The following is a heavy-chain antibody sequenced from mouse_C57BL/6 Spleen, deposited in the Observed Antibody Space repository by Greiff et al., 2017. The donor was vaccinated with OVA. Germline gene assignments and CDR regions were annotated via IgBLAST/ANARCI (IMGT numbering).Heavy chain of an antibody. V-gene: IGHV1-39*01. Sequence: EVQLVESGPELVKPGASVKISCKASGYSFTDYNMNWVKQSNGKSLEWIGVINPNYGTTSYNQKFKGKATLTVDQSSSTAYMQLNSLTSEDSAVYYCARGADYYGSSPWFAYWGQGTLVTVSA. J-gene: IGHJ3*01. D-gene: IGHD1-1*01. CDR2: INPNYGTT. CDR3: ARGADYYGSSPWFAY. CDR1: GYSFTDYN.